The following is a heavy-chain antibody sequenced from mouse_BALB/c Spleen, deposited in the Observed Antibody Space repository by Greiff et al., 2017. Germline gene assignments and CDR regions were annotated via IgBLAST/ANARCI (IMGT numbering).Heavy chain of an antibody. CDR2: ISNLAYSI. J-gene: IGHJ3*01. CDR1: GFTFSDYG. V-gene: IGHV5-15*02. D-gene: IGHD2-14*01. Sequence: EVQVVESGGGLVQPGGSRKLSCAASGFTFSDYGMAWVRQAPGKGPEWVAFISNLAYSIYYADTVTGRFTISRENAKNTLYLEMSSLRSEDTAMYYCAREEGYDETWFAYWGQGTLVTVSA. CDR3: AREEGYDETWFAY.